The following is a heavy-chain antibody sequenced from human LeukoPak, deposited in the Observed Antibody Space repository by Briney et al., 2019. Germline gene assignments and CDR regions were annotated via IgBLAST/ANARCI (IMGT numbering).Heavy chain of an antibody. CDR3: ARGGGFLEWFEN. CDR1: GGSISSYY. D-gene: IGHD3-3*01. V-gene: IGHV4-59*01. CDR2: IYYSGST. J-gene: IGHJ4*02. Sequence: PGGSLRLSCTVSGGSISSYYWSWIRQPPGKGLEWIGYIYYSGSTNYNPSLKSRVTISVDTSKNQFSLKLSSVTAADTAVYYCARGGGFLEWFENWGQGTLVTVSS.